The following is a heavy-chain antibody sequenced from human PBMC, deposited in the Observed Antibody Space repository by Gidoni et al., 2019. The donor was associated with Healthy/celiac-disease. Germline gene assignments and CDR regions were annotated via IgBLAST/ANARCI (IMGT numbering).Heavy chain of an antibody. CDR1: GFTFSSYS. D-gene: IGHD3-10*01. V-gene: IGHV3-21*01. CDR3: ARVGEPYYYGMDV. J-gene: IGHJ6*02. CDR2: ISSSSSYI. Sequence: EVQLVESGGGLVKPGGSLRLSCAASGFTFSSYSMNWVRQAPGKGLEWVSSISSSSSYIYYADSVKGRFTISRDNAKNSLYLQMNSLRAEDTAVYYCARVGEPYYYGMDVWGQGTTVTVSS.